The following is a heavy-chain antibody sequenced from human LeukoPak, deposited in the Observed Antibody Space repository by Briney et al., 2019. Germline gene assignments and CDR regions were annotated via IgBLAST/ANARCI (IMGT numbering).Heavy chain of an antibody. V-gene: IGHV3-21*01. D-gene: IGHD2-15*01. CDR2: ISSSSSYI. CDR3: ARDSPSCSGGSCLFDAFDI. CDR1: GFTFSSYS. J-gene: IGHJ3*02. Sequence: PGGSLRLSCAASGFTFSSYSMNWVRQAPGKGLEWVSSISSSSSYIYYADSVKGRFTISRDNAKNSLYLQMNSLRAEDTAVDYCARDSPSCSGGSCLFDAFDIWGQGTMVTVSS.